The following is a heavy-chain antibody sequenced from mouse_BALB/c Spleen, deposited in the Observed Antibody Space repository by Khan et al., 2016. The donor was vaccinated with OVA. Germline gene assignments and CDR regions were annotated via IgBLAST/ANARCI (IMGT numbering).Heavy chain of an antibody. CDR3: VRDDYFVGDALDY. CDR2: IYPGNINT. D-gene: IGHD2-4*01. J-gene: IGHJ4*01. Sequence: QVQLKQSGPELVRPGASVRISCKASVYTFTTYYVHWVRQRPGQGLEWIGWIYPGNINTKVNERCKGKATLTADKSSSTAYIHLSSLTSADSAVYFCVRDDYFVGDALDYWSQGTSVTVSS. CDR1: VYTFTTYY. V-gene: IGHV1S56*01.